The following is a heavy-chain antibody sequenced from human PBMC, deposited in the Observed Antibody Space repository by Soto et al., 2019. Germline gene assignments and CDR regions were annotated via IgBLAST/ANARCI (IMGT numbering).Heavy chain of an antibody. CDR2: INPNSGGT. V-gene: IGHV1-2*04. J-gene: IGHJ6*02. CDR1: GYTFTGYY. CDR3: ARGGVSSIATIGYGMDV. Sequence: EASVKVSCKASGYTFTGYYMHWVRQAPGQGLEWMGWINPNSGGTNYAQKFQGWVTMTRDTSISTAYMELSRLRSDDTAVYYCARGGVSSIATIGYGMDVWGQGTTVTVSS. D-gene: IGHD6-6*01.